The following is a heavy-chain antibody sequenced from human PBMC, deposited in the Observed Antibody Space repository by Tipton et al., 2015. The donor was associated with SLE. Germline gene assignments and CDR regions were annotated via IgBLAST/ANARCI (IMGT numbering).Heavy chain of an antibody. CDR1: GYSISSGYY. J-gene: IGHJ4*02. CDR2: IHHGGST. CDR3: ARGGWELSFDY. D-gene: IGHD1-26*01. Sequence: TLSLTCAVSGYSISSGYYWGWIRQPPGKGLEWIGNIHHGGSTYYSPSVKSRVTISVDTSKNQFSLKLSSVTAADTAVYYCARGGWELSFDYWGQGTLVTVSS. V-gene: IGHV4-38-2*01.